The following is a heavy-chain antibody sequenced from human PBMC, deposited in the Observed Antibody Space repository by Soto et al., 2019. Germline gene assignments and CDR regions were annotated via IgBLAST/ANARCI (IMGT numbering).Heavy chain of an antibody. CDR1: GFTFSSYG. CDR3: ARDWAIAARLNYYYGMDV. J-gene: IGHJ6*02. Sequence: QVQLVESGGGVVQPGRSLRLSCAASGFTFSSYGMHWVRQAPGKGLEWVAVIWYDGSNKYYADSVKGRFTISRDNSKNTLYLQMNSLRAEDTAVYYCARDWAIAARLNYYYGMDVWGQGTTVTVSS. D-gene: IGHD6-13*01. V-gene: IGHV3-33*01. CDR2: IWYDGSNK.